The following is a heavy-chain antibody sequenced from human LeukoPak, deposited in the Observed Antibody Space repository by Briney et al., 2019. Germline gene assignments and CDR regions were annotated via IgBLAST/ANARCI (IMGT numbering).Heavy chain of an antibody. CDR2: IYYTGST. Sequence: SETLSLTCTVSGVSMSTYYWTWIRQPPGKGLEWIGFIYYTGSTNYNPSLKSRVTISVDTSKNQFSLKLSSVTAADTAVYYCAGMRITTPTARTLDYWGQGTLVTVSS. J-gene: IGHJ4*02. D-gene: IGHD1-14*01. V-gene: IGHV4-59*01. CDR1: GVSMSTYY. CDR3: AGMRITTPTARTLDY.